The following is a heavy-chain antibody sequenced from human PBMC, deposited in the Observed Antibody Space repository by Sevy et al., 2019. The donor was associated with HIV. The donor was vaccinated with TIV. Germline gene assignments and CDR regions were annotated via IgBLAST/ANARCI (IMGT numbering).Heavy chain of an antibody. V-gene: IGHV5-51*01. CDR3: ARISGSPRAYYYCFGMDX. CDR2: IYPGDSGT. J-gene: IGHJ6*02. D-gene: IGHD6-6*01. Sequence: GESLKISCKGSEYNFTNYWIGWVRQMPGKGLEWMGIIYPGDSGTRYSPSFQDQVTISADKSISTAYLQWSSLKAWGTAMYYCARISGSPRAYYYCFGMDXWGQGTTVTVSS. CDR1: EYNFTNYW.